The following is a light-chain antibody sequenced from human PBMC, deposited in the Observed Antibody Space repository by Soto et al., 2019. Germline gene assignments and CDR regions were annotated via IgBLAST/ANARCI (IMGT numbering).Light chain of an antibody. CDR2: AAS. J-gene: IGKJ4*01. CDR1: QGISSY. Sequence: IQLTQSPSSLSASVGDRVTITCRASQGISSYLAWYQQKPGKAPKLLIYAASTLQSGVPSRFSGSGSGTYFTLTISSLQPEDFATYYCQQLNSYPRTFGGGTKVEIK. CDR3: QQLNSYPRT. V-gene: IGKV1-9*01.